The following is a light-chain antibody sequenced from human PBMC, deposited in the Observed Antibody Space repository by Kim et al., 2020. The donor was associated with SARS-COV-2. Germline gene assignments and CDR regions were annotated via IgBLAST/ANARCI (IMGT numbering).Light chain of an antibody. V-gene: IGKV3-20*01. CDR2: GAS. Sequence: SPGERAPLACRASQTVSINYLAWYQQKPGQPPRLLIYGASSRASGIPDRFSGSGSGTDFTLTISRLEPEDFAVYYCQQYGDSPFTFGPGTTVDIK. J-gene: IGKJ3*01. CDR1: QTVSINY. CDR3: QQYGDSPFT.